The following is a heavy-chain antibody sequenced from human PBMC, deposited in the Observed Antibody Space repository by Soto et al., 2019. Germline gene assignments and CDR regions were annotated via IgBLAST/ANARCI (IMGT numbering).Heavy chain of an antibody. D-gene: IGHD2-15*01. CDR2: IWYDGSNK. CDR1: GFTFSSYG. Sequence: QVQLVESGGGVVQPGRSLRLSCAASGFTFSSYGMHWVRQAPGKGLEWVAVIWYDGSNKYYADSVKGRFTISRDNSKNPLYQQMNSLRAEDTAVYYCARTLVVAASFDCWGQGTLVTVSS. V-gene: IGHV3-33*01. J-gene: IGHJ4*02. CDR3: ARTLVVAASFDC.